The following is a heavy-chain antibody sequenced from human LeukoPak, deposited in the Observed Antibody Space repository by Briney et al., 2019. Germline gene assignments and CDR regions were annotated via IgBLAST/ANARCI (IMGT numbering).Heavy chain of an antibody. D-gene: IGHD3-22*01. CDR3: ANGDYYDPPRGAFDI. CDR2: ISGSGGST. Sequence: SGGSLRLSCAASGFTFSSYAMSWVRQAPGKGLEWVSAISGSGGSTYYADSVKGRFTISRDNSKNTLYLQMNSLRAEDTAVYYCANGDYYDPPRGAFDIWGQGTMVTVSS. J-gene: IGHJ3*02. CDR1: GFTFSSYA. V-gene: IGHV3-23*01.